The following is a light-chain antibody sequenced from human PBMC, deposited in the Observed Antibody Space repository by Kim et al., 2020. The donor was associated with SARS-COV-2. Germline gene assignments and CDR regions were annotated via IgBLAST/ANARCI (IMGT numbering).Light chain of an antibody. CDR2: SNS. Sequence: QSVIISCSGRRSNIASNPVNRYQHAPGKAPRLRIYSNSDRPSGVPDLFTASKSDTSAALAISGLQSEDVTTYYCAAWDESLDGFLVFGGGTQLTVL. CDR1: RSNIASNP. V-gene: IGLV1-44*01. CDR3: AAWDESLDGFLV. J-gene: IGLJ2*01.